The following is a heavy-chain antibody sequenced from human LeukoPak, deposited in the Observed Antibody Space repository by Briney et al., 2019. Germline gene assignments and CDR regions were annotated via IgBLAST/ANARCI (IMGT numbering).Heavy chain of an antibody. V-gene: IGHV4-59*08. Sequence: SETLSLTCTVSGGSVNSYYWSWIRQPPGKGLEWIGYIYYSGTTNYNPSLKSRVTISVDSSKNQFSLKLSSVTAADTAVYYCARMTTVPRFGYWGQGTLVTVSS. J-gene: IGHJ4*02. D-gene: IGHD4-17*01. CDR1: GGSVNSYY. CDR3: ARMTTVPRFGY. CDR2: IYYSGTT.